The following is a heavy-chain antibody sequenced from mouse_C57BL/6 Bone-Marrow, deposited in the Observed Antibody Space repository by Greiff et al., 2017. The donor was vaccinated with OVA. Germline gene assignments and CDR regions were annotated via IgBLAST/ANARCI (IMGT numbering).Heavy chain of an antibody. CDR2: INSDGSST. CDR3: ARDRYYYGSSSYYAMDY. D-gene: IGHD1-1*01. Sequence: EVNVVESEGGLVQPGSSMKLSCTASGFTFSDYYMAWVRQVPEKGLEWVANINSDGSSTYYLDSLKSRFIISRDNAKNILYLQMSSLKSEDTATYYCARDRYYYGSSSYYAMDYWGQGTSVTVSS. V-gene: IGHV5-16*01. J-gene: IGHJ4*01. CDR1: GFTFSDYY.